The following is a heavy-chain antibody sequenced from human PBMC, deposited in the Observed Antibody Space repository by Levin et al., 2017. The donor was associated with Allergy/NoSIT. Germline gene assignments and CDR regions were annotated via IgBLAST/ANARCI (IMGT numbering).Heavy chain of an antibody. CDR1: GFTFSSYA. V-gene: IGHV3-30*04. CDR3: ARNAPPRSSSSGEDWFDP. CDR2: ISYDGSNK. J-gene: IGHJ5*02. Sequence: GGSLRLSCAASGFTFSSYAMHWVRQAPGKGLEWVAVISYDGSNKYYADSVKGRFTISRDNSKNTLYLQMNSLRAEDTAVYYCARNAPPRSSSSGEDWFDPWGQGTLVTVSS. D-gene: IGHD6-6*01.